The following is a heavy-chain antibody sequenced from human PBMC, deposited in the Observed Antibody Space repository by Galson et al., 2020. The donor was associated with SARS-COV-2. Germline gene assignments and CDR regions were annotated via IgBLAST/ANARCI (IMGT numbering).Heavy chain of an antibody. D-gene: IGHD3-3*01. J-gene: IGHJ4*02. Sequence: GESLKISCAASGFTFSSYGMHWVRQAPGKGLEWVAVIWYDGSNKYYADSVKGRFTISRDNSKNTLYLQMNSLRAEDTAVYYCARGDYDFWSGLEYWGQGTPVTVS. V-gene: IGHV3-33*01. CDR3: ARGDYDFWSGLEY. CDR1: GFTFSSYG. CDR2: IWYDGSNK.